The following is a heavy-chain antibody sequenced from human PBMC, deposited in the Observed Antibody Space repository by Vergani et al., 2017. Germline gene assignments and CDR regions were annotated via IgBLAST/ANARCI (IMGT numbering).Heavy chain of an antibody. CDR1: GFTFSSYG. D-gene: IGHD2-21*01. CDR3: AKEILAYGGGDCYSPVNFDY. J-gene: IGHJ4*02. V-gene: IGHV3-30*02. Sequence: QVQLVESGGGVVQPGGSLRLSCAASGFTFSSYGMHWVRQAPGKGLEWVAFIRYDGSNKYYADSVKGRFTISRDNSKNTLYMQMNSLRAEDTAVYYCAKEILAYGGGDCYSPVNFDYWGQGTLVTVSS. CDR2: IRYDGSNK.